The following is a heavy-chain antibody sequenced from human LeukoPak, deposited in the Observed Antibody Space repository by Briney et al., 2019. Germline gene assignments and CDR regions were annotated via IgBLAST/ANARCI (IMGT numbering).Heavy chain of an antibody. D-gene: IGHD2-2*01. CDR2: ISYDGSNK. CDR3: ARAQYQLLAADP. CDR1: GFTFSSYA. Sequence: GRSLRLSCAASGFTFSSYAMHWVRQAPGKGLEWVAVISYDGSNKYYADSVKGRFTISRDNSKNTLYLQMNSLRAEDTAVYYCARAQYQLLAADPWGQGTLITVSS. J-gene: IGHJ5*02. V-gene: IGHV3-30-3*01.